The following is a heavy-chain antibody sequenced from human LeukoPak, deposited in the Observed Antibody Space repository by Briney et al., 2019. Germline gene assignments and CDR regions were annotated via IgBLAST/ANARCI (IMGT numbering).Heavy chain of an antibody. Sequence: GESLKISCKGSGNSLASYWIGWVRQMPGKGLEWMGIIYPDDSDTRYSPSFQGQVTITADKSISTAYLHWNSLKASDTAMYYCARRIAGSGSDYWGQGTLVTVSS. CDR3: ARRIAGSGSDY. J-gene: IGHJ4*02. CDR2: IYPDDSDT. CDR1: GNSLASYW. D-gene: IGHD6-13*01. V-gene: IGHV5-51*01.